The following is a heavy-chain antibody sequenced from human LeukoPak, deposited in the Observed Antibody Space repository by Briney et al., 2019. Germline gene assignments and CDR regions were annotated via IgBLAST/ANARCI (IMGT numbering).Heavy chain of an antibody. V-gene: IGHV3-23*01. CDR2: IHAGGDST. J-gene: IGHJ3*01. CDR1: GFTFRNFA. CDR3: ARDPNGDYIGAFDF. Sequence: PGGSLRLSCIASGFTFRNFAMMWVRQAPGKGLEWVSAIHAGGDSTVYADAVRGGFTISRDNSNNALYLQMNELRADDTAVYYCARDPNGDYIGAFDFWGQGTMVTVS. D-gene: IGHD4-17*01.